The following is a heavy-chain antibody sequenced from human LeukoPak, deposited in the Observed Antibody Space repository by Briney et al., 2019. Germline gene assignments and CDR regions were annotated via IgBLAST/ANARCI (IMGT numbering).Heavy chain of an antibody. D-gene: IGHD3-16*02. Sequence: KPSETLSLTCTVSGGSISNYYWSWIRQPPGKGLEWIGYIYYSGSTNYNPSLKSRVTISVDTSKNQFSLKLSSVTAADTAVYYCAKYVWGSYPTFEDYWGQGTLVTVSS. CDR3: AKYVWGSYPTFEDY. CDR2: IYYSGST. CDR1: GGSISNYY. V-gene: IGHV4-59*01. J-gene: IGHJ4*02.